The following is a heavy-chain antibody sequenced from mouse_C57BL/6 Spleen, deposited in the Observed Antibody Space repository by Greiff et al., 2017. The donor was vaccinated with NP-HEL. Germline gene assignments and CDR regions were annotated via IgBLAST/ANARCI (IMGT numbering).Heavy chain of an antibody. J-gene: IGHJ1*03. V-gene: IGHV1-15*01. Sequence: VQLQQSGAELVRPGASVTLSCTASGYTFTDYEMHWVKQTPVHGLEWIGAIDPETGGTDYTPKFKGTATLTADKSSSTAYMELRSLTSEDSAVYYWTRGRRWYFDVGGTGTTVTVAS. CDR3: TRGRRWYFDV. CDR2: IDPETGGT. CDR1: GYTFTDYE.